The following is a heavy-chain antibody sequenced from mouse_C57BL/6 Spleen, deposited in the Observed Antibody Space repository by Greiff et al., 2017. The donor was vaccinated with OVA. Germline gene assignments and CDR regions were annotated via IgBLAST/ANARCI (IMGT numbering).Heavy chain of an antibody. CDR1: GYTFTSYW. Sequence: QVHVKQPGAELVKPGASVKLSCKASGYTFTSYWMHWVKQRPGQGLEWIGMIHPNSGSTNYNEKFKSKATLTVDKSSSTAYMQLSSLTSEDSAVYYCARDGGDYAMDYWGQGTSVTVSS. CDR3: ARDGGDYAMDY. CDR2: IHPNSGST. V-gene: IGHV1-64*01. J-gene: IGHJ4*01.